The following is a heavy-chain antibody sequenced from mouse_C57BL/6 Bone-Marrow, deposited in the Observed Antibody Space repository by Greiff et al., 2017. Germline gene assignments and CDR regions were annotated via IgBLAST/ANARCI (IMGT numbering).Heavy chain of an antibody. CDR1: GFSLTSYS. CDR2: IWTGGGT. Sequence: VQVVESGPGLVAPSQCLSISCTASGFSLTSYSISWVRQPPGKGLEWLGVIWTGGGTNYNSALNSRLSISKDNSESQVFLKMNSLQTDDTARYYGARFYCGNYGGWFAYWGQGTLVTVSA. D-gene: IGHD2-1*01. V-gene: IGHV2-9-1*01. CDR3: ARFYCGNYGGWFAY. J-gene: IGHJ3*01.